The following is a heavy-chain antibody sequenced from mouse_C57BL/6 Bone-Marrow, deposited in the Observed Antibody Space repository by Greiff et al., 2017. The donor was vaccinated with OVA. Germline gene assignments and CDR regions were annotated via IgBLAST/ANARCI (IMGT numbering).Heavy chain of an antibody. CDR3: TTYRY. Sequence: EVQLQQSGAELVRPGASVKLSCTASGFNIKDAYMHWVQERPEQGLEWIGWIDPENGDTEYASKFQGKATITADTSSKTVYLHLSSLTSEDTAVYYCTTYRYWGQGTTLTVSS. J-gene: IGHJ2*01. CDR1: GFNIKDAY. CDR2: IDPENGDT. V-gene: IGHV14-4*01.